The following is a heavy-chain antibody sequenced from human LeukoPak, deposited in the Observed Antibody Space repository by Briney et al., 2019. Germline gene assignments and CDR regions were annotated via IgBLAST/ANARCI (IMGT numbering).Heavy chain of an antibody. CDR1: GFTFSNAW. J-gene: IGHJ2*01. D-gene: IGHD5-18*01. V-gene: IGHV3-15*01. CDR2: IKSKTDGGTT. Sequence: PGGSLRLSCAASGFTFSNAWMSWVRQAPGKGLEWVGRIKSKTDGGTTDYAAPVKGRFTISRDDSKNTLYLQMNSLGAEDTAVYYCAKDTASSWWYFDLWGRGTLVTVSS. CDR3: AKDTASSWWYFDL.